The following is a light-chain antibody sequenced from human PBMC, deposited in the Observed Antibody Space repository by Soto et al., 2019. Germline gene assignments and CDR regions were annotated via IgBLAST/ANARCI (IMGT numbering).Light chain of an antibody. CDR2: EGS. CDR1: SSDLGSYNL. J-gene: IGLJ1*01. V-gene: IGLV2-23*01. Sequence: QSALTQPASVSGSPGQSITISCTGTSSDLGSYNLVSWYQQHPDKAPKLMIYEGSQRPSGVSNRFSGSKSGNTASLTISGLQAEDEADYYCCSYAGSTTRYVFGPGTKLTVL. CDR3: CSYAGSTTRYV.